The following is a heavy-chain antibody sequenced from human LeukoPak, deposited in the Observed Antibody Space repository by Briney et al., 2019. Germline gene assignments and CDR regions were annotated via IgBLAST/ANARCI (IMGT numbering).Heavy chain of an antibody. CDR2: TFYTGRT. V-gene: IGHV4-39*07. D-gene: IGHD5-12*01. CDR1: GDSIISNIYW. CDR3: ARGGGYDDLDY. J-gene: IGHJ4*02. Sequence: SETLSLTCTVSGDSIISNIYWWDWVRLPPGKGLEWIGATFYTGRTFYSPSLKSRVTISVDTSKNQFSLKLSSVTAADTAVYYCARGGGYDDLDYWGQGTLVTVSS.